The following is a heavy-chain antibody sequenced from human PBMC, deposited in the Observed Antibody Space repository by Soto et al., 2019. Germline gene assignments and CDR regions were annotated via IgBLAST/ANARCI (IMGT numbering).Heavy chain of an antibody. CDR2: ISGSGGST. CDR1: GFTFSSYA. J-gene: IGHJ6*03. V-gene: IGHV3-23*01. Sequence: EVQLLESGGGLVQPGGSLRLSCAASGFTFSSYAMSWVRQAPGKGLEWVSAISGSGGSTYYEDSVKGRFTISRDNSKNTLYLQMNSLRAEDTAVYYCAKVRFRYYYMDVWGKGTTVTVSS. D-gene: IGHD3-3*01. CDR3: AKVRFRYYYMDV.